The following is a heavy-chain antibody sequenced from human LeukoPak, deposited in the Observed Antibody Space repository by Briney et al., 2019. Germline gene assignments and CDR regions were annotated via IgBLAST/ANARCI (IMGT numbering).Heavy chain of an antibody. J-gene: IGHJ4*01. CDR1: GFTVSSNY. D-gene: IGHD1-26*01. CDR3: ARLTGSGIVGTTGGFDH. Sequence: GGSLRLSCAASGFTVSSNYVNWVRQAPGKGLEWVSSISGSGSTTYSADSVKGRFTISRDRSKNTLYLQMNSLRGEDTALYYCARLTGSGIVGTTGGFDHWGQGTLVTVSS. V-gene: IGHV3-23*01. CDR2: ISGSGSTT.